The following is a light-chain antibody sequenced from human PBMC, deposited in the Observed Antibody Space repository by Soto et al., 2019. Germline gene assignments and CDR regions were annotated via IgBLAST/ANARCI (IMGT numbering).Light chain of an antibody. V-gene: IGLV4-69*01. CDR1: SGHSSYA. Sequence: QAVLTQSPSASASLGAPVKLTCTLSSGHSSYAIAWHQQQPEKGPRYLMKLNSDGSHSKGDGIPDRFSGSSSGAERYLTISSLQSEDEADYYCQTLGTGTVAFGGGTELTVL. CDR2: LNSDGSH. CDR3: QTLGTGTVA. J-gene: IGLJ2*01.